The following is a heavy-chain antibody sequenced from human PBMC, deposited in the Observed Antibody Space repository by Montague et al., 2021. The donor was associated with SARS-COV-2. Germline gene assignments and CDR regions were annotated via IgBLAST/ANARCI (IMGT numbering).Heavy chain of an antibody. D-gene: IGHD2-21*01. V-gene: IGHV4-61*02. J-gene: IGHJ6*02. CDR2: ISNSGNT. CDR3: ARDTEVEIRTYSYYKMDV. CDR1: GGSVNSGNYY. Sequence: TLSLTCTVSGGSVNSGNYYWSWIRQPAGKRLEWMGRISNSGNTNYNPSLKSRLSILVDTSKNQFSLNLRSVTAADTAVYYCARDTEVEIRTYSYYKMDVWGLGTTVTVSS.